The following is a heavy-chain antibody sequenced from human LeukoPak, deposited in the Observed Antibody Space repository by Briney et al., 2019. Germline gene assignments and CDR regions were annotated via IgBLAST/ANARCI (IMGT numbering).Heavy chain of an antibody. CDR3: TKGTGDY. V-gene: IGHV3-49*03. CDR1: GFTFGDYA. Sequence: PGRSLRLSCISSGFTFGDYAMNWFRQAPGKGLEWVGFIRSKAYGGTTEYAASVKGRFTISRDDSKSIAYLQMNSLKTDDTAVYYCTKGTGDYWGQGTLVTVSS. CDR2: IRSKAYGGTT. J-gene: IGHJ4*02.